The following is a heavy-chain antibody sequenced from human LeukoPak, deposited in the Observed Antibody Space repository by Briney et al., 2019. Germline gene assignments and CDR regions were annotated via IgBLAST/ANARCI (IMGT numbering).Heavy chain of an antibody. D-gene: IGHD3-10*01. Sequence: SGGSLRLSCAASGFTFSSYWMSWVRQAPGKGLEWVANIKQDGSEKYYVDSVKGRFTISRDNAKNSLYLQMNSLRAEDTAVYYCARVQAEVLWFGDLSRPYGTDVWGQGTTVIVSS. CDR2: IKQDGSEK. CDR1: GFTFSSYW. J-gene: IGHJ6*02. V-gene: IGHV3-7*01. CDR3: ARVQAEVLWFGDLSRPYGTDV.